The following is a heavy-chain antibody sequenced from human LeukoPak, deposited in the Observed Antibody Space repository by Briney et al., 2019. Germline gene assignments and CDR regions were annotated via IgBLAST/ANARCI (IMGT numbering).Heavy chain of an antibody. D-gene: IGHD6-13*01. Sequence: SETLSLTCTVSGGSISSSSYYWSWIRQPPGKGLEWIGYIYYSGGTNYNPYLKSRVTISVDTSKNQFSLKLSSVTAADTAVYYCARTTEAHSWRTRYYDYYMDVWGKGTTVTVSS. J-gene: IGHJ6*03. CDR1: GGSISSSSYY. CDR3: ARTTEAHSWRTRYYDYYMDV. V-gene: IGHV4-61*01. CDR2: IYYSGGT.